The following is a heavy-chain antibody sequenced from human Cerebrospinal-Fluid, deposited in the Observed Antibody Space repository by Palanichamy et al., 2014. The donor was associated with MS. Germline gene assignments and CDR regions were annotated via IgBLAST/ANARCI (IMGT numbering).Heavy chain of an antibody. J-gene: IGHJ4*02. D-gene: IGHD4-11*01. Sequence: QLQLQEWAPGLVKPSETLSLTCTVSGGSISSGSYYWVWIRQPPGKGLEWIGSLYSSGSTYYNPSLKSRVTISVDTSKNQFSLNLNSVTAADTAVYYCARSDFSNTVDYWGQGTLVTVSS. V-gene: IGHV4-39*01. CDR3: ARSDFSNTVDY. CDR1: GGSISSGSYY. CDR2: LYSSGST.